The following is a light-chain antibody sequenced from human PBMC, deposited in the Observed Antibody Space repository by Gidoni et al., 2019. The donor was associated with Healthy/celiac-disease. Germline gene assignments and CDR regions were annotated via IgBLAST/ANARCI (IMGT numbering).Light chain of an antibody. Sequence: AIRMTPSPSSLSASTGGRVTIPCRASQGISSYLAWYQQKPGKAPKLLIYAASTLQSGVPSRFSGSGSGTDFTLTISCLQSEDFATYYCQQYCSYPLTFGQGTKVEIK. CDR3: QQYCSYPLT. CDR2: AAS. J-gene: IGKJ1*01. CDR1: QGISSY. V-gene: IGKV1-8*01.